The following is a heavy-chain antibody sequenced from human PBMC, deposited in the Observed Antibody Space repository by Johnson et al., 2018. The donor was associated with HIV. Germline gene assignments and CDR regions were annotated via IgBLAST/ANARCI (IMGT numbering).Heavy chain of an antibody. D-gene: IGHD3-10*01. CDR2: TRNKANSYTT. V-gene: IGHV3-72*01. CDR1: GFTFSSYA. CDR3: ARDRGRWFGEFGAFDI. J-gene: IGHJ3*02. Sequence: VQLVESGGGVVQPGRSLRLSCAASGFTFSSYALHWVRQAPGKGLEWVGRTRNKANSYTTEYAASVKGRFTISSDDSKNSLYLQMNSLKTEDTAVYYGARDRGRWFGEFGAFDIWGQGTMGTVSS.